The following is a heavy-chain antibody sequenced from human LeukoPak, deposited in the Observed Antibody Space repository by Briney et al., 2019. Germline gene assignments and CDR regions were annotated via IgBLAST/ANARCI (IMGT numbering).Heavy chain of an antibody. CDR3: ARGGAGSRPFHY. D-gene: IGHD3-10*01. Sequence: KSSETLSLTCTVSGGSISSYYWSWIRQPPGKGLEWIGFIHYTGTTNYNPSLKSRVSISVDTSKNQFSLKLSSVTAADSAVYYCARGGAGSRPFHYWGQGTLVTVSS. V-gene: IGHV4-59*01. J-gene: IGHJ4*02. CDR2: IHYTGTT. CDR1: GGSISSYY.